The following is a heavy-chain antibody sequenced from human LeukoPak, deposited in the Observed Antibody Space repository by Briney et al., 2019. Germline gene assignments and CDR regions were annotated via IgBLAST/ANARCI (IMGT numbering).Heavy chain of an antibody. D-gene: IGHD3-16*01. CDR1: GFTFSIYD. J-gene: IGHJ6*02. CDR2: ISYDGSNK. CDR3: AGDYEYTRYYYYYYGMDV. V-gene: IGHV3-30*03. Sequence: GVSLRLSCAASGFTFSIYDMHWVRQSRGKGLEWVAVISYDGSNKYYADSVKGRFTISRDNSKNTLYLQMNSLRAEDTAVYYCAGDYEYTRYYYYYYGMDVWGQGTTVTVSS.